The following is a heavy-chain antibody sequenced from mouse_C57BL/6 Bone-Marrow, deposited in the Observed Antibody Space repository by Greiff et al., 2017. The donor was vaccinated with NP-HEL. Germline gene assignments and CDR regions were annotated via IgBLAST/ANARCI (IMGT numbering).Heavy chain of an antibody. CDR2: IYPRDGST. CDR1: GYTFTDHT. CDR3: AREQNWDWYYFDY. Sequence: LQESDAELVKPGASVKISCKVYGYTFTDHTIHWMKQRPEQGLEWIGYIYPRDGSTKYNEKFKGTATLTADKSSSTAYMQLNSLTSEDSAVYFGAREQNWDWYYFDYWGKGTTLTVSS. J-gene: IGHJ2*01. V-gene: IGHV1-78*01. D-gene: IGHD4-1*01.